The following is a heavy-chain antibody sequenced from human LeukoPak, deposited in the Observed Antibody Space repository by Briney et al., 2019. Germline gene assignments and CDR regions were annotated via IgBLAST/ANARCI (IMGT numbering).Heavy chain of an antibody. CDR2: IYYSGST. V-gene: IGHV4-39*07. D-gene: IGHD3-3*01. CDR1: GGSISSSSYY. CDR3: ARVTGGARFLEWLSPPDYYYMDV. J-gene: IGHJ6*03. Sequence: TSETLSLTCTVSGGSISSSSYYWGWIRQPPGKGLEWIGSIYYSGSTYYNPSLKSRVTISVDTSKNQFSLKLSSVTAADTAVYYCARVTGGARFLEWLSPPDYYYMDVWGKGTTVTVSS.